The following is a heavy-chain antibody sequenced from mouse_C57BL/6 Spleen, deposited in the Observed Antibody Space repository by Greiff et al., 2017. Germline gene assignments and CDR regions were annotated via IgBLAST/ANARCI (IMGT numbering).Heavy chain of an antibody. CDR1: GYTFTSYW. V-gene: IGHV1-72*01. CDR3: ALSTTVVATGDY. D-gene: IGHD1-1*01. J-gene: IGHJ2*01. Sequence: QVQLQQPGAELVKPGASVKLSCKASGYTFTSYWMHWVKQRPGRGLEWIGRIDPNSGGTKYNEKFKSKATLTVDKPSSTADMQLSSLTAEDSAVYYCALSTTVVATGDYWGQGTTLTVSS. CDR2: IDPNSGGT.